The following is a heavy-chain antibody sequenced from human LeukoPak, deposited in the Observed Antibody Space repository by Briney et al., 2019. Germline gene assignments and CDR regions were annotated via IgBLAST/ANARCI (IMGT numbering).Heavy chain of an antibody. V-gene: IGHV1-18*01. J-gene: IGHJ4*02. Sequence: ASVKVSCKASGYTFTSYGISWVRQAPGQGLEWMGWISAYKGNTNYAQKLQGRVTMTTDTSTSTAYMELRRLRSDDTAVYYCARTPLTIFGVVDDYWGQGTLVTVSS. CDR3: ARTPLTIFGVVDDY. CDR1: GYTFTSYG. D-gene: IGHD3-3*01. CDR2: ISAYKGNT.